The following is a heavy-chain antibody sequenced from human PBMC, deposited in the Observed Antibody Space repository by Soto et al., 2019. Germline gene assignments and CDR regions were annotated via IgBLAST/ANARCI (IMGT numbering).Heavy chain of an antibody. J-gene: IGHJ4*02. V-gene: IGHV3-33*01. CDR2: IWYDGSNK. D-gene: IGHD6-19*01. Sequence: QVQLVESGGGVVQPGRSLRLSCAASGFTFSSYGMHWVRQAPGKGLEWVAVIWYDGSNKYYADSVKGRFTISRDNSKNTLYLQMNSLRAEDTAVYYCAREMIAVAKKNKKTGPFDYWGQGTLVTVSS. CDR3: AREMIAVAKKNKKTGPFDY. CDR1: GFTFSSYG.